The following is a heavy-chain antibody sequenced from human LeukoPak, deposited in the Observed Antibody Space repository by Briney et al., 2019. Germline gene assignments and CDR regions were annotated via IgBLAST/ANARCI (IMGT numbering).Heavy chain of an antibody. Sequence: SETLSLTCTVSGGSISSGDYYWSWIRQPPGKGLEWIGYIYYSGSTYYNPSLKSRVTISVDTSKNQFSLKLSSVTAADTAVYYCARMGYDADYYYYGMDAWGQGTTVTVSS. CDR3: ARMGYDADYYYYGMDA. CDR1: GGSISSGDYY. V-gene: IGHV4-30-4*01. J-gene: IGHJ6*02. D-gene: IGHD5-12*01. CDR2: IYYSGST.